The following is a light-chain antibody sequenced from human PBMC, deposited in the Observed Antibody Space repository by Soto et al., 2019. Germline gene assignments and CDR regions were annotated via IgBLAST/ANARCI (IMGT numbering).Light chain of an antibody. V-gene: IGLV2-14*01. CDR2: DVS. CDR3: SSFTSSSTVV. Sequence: QSALTQPASVSGSPGQSITISCTGTSSDVGGYNYVSWYQQHPGKAPKLMIYDVSNRPSGVSNRFSGSKSGNTASLTISGLQAEDDAYYYCSSFTSSSTVVFGGGTKLTVL. CDR1: SSDVGGYNY. J-gene: IGLJ2*01.